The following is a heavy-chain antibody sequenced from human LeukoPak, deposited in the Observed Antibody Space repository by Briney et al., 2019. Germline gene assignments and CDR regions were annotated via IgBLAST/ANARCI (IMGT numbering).Heavy chain of an antibody. Sequence: GSVKVSCKASGYTFTSYDINWVRQAIGQGLEWVGWMNPNSGNTGYAQKFQGRVTMTRNTSISTAYMELSTLRSEDTAVYYCARGFVRTAVYMDVWGKGTTVTISS. D-gene: IGHD3-10*02. CDR3: ARGFVRTAVYMDV. V-gene: IGHV1-8*01. J-gene: IGHJ6*03. CDR2: MNPNSGNT. CDR1: GYTFTSYD.